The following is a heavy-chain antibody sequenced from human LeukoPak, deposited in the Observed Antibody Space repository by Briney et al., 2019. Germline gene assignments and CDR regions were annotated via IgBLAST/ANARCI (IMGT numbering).Heavy chain of an antibody. CDR3: ARGANYYGSGSYYSTAFDI. Sequence: SETLSLTCAVYGGSFSGYYWSWIRQPPGKGLEWIGYIYHSGSTYYNPSLKSRVTISVDRSKNQFSLKLSSVTAADTAVYYCARGANYYGSGSYYSTAFDIWGQGTMVTVSS. J-gene: IGHJ3*02. V-gene: IGHV4-34*01. CDR2: IYHSGST. D-gene: IGHD3-10*01. CDR1: GGSFSGYY.